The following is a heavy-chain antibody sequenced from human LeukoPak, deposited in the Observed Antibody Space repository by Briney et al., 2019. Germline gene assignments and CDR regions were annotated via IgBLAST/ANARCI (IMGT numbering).Heavy chain of an antibody. CDR1: GFTFSSYW. Sequence: LGGSLRLSCAASGFTFSSYWMSWVRQAPGKGLEWVAFIRYDGTNKYYADSVKGRFTISRDNSKNTLYLQMNSLRAEDTAVYYCAKDRGDLLRYFDWLDYWGQGTLVTVSS. CDR2: IRYDGTNK. J-gene: IGHJ4*02. D-gene: IGHD3-9*01. V-gene: IGHV3-30*02. CDR3: AKDRGDLLRYFDWLDY.